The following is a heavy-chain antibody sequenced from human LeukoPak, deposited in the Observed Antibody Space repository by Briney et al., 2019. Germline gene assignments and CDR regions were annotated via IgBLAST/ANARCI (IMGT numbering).Heavy chain of an antibody. CDR2: ISGSSSYT. J-gene: IGHJ4*02. V-gene: IGHV3-11*06. CDR3: VKDRTGTYTLDY. CDR1: GFMFSDYY. Sequence: GGSLRLSCAASGFMFSDYYMNWIRQAPGKGLEWVSYISGSSSYTNYADSVKGRFTISRDNSKNTLNLQMNSLRAEDTAVYYCVKDRTGTYTLDYWGQGTLVTVSS. D-gene: IGHD4-17*01.